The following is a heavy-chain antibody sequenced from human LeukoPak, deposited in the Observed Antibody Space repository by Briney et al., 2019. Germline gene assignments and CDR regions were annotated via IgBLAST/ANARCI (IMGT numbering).Heavy chain of an antibody. J-gene: IGHJ2*01. CDR1: GGSINTGSYS. Sequence: SETLSLTCTVSGGSINTGSYSWGWIRQTPGKGPGWIGTISYSGITYYNPSLKSRVTISGDTSKKRFSLKLNSVTAADTAIYYCARQSPFPLTPGWCFDLWGRGTLVTVSS. CDR3: ARQSPFPLTPGWCFDL. CDR2: ISYSGIT. V-gene: IGHV4-39*01.